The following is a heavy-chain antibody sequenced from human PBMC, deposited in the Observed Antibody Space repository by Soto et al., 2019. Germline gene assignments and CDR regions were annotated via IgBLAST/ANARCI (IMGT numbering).Heavy chain of an antibody. CDR1: GGSIRNYY. CDR2: IYYNGIT. CDR3: ARANWYSEY. Sequence: QVQLQESGTGLVKPSETLSLTCTVSGGSIRNYYLCCIRQPPRKGLDWLGYIYYNGITNYNPSLQSRVTMSVDTSKNRISLKLSSVTAADTAHDYCARANWYSEYWGQGTLVTVPS. V-gene: IGHV4-59*01. J-gene: IGHJ4*02. D-gene: IGHD2-21*02.